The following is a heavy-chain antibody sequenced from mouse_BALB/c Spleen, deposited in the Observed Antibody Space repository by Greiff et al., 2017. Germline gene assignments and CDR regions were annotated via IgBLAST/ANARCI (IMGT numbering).Heavy chain of an antibody. V-gene: IGHV5-17*02. Sequence: EVKLVESGGGLVQPGGSRKLSCAASGFTFSSFGMHWVRQAPEKGLEWVAYISSGSSTIYYADTVKGRFTISRDNPKNTLFLQMTSLRSEDTAMYYCARSIGTFYYAMDYWGQGTSVTVSS. J-gene: IGHJ4*01. CDR2: ISSGSSTI. CDR1: GFTFSSFG. CDR3: ARSIGTFYYAMDY.